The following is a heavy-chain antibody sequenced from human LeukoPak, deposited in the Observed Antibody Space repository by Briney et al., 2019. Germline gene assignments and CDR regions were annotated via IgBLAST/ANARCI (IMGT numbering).Heavy chain of an antibody. CDR3: ARGPMRSWFDP. J-gene: IGHJ5*02. CDR1: GGSISSYY. CDR2: INHSGST. Sequence: SETLSLTCTVSGGSISSYYWSWIRQPPGKGLEWIGEINHSGSTNYNPSLKSRVTISVDTSKNQFSLKLSSVTAADTAVYYCARGPMRSWFDPWGQGTLVTVSS. V-gene: IGHV4-34*01.